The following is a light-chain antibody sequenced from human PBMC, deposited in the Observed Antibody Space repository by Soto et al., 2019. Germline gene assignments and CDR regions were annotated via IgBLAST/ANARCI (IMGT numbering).Light chain of an antibody. CDR1: QPITKY. CDR2: STS. CDR3: QQSHRLPWT. Sequence: DIQMAQSPSSLSASVGDRVTITCRASQPITKYLNWYRHKPGQAPKLLIHSTSTLESGVSSRFSGSGSGTDFSLTVSSLQPEDFATFNCQQSHRLPWTFGQGTRVDI. J-gene: IGKJ1*01. V-gene: IGKV1-39*01.